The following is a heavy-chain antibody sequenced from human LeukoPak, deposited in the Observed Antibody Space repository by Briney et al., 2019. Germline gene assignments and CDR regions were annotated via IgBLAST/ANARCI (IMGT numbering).Heavy chain of an antibody. J-gene: IGHJ3*01. Sequence: GGSLRLSCAASGFTFSSDSMNWLRQAPGKGLEWVSSISRSSDYIYYADSVKGRFIISRDNAKNSLFLQMNSLRAEDTAVYYCTRKYGEPTRDAFYVWGQGTMVTVSS. CDR1: GFTFSSDS. CDR3: TRKYGEPTRDAFYV. CDR2: ISRSSDYI. D-gene: IGHD4-17*01. V-gene: IGHV3-21*01.